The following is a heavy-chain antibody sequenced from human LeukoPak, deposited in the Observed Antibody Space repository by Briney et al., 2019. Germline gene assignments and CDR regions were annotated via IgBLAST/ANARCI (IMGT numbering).Heavy chain of an antibody. D-gene: IGHD3-3*01. CDR1: GFTFSSYW. CDR3: ARGLTIFGVVNDVLDI. V-gene: IGHV3-74*01. Sequence: GGSLRLSCAASGFTFSSYWMNWVRQAPGKGLVWVSRIDTDGSSTTYADSVKGRFTISRDNAKNMLYLQMNTLRAEDTAVYYCARGLTIFGVVNDVLDIWGQGTKVTVSS. J-gene: IGHJ3*02. CDR2: IDTDGSST.